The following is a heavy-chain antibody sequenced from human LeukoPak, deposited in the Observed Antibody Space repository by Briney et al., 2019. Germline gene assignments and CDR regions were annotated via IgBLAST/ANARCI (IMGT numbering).Heavy chain of an antibody. CDR2: ISGSGGST. V-gene: IGHV3-23*01. CDR1: GFTFSSYA. J-gene: IGHJ6*02. CDR3: ANLRFLEWFPSPAHYYYGMDV. D-gene: IGHD3-3*01. Sequence: PGGSLRLSCAASGFTFSSYAMSWVRQAPGKGLEWVSAISGSGGSTYYADSVKGRFTISRDNSKNTLYLQMNSLRAEDTAVYYCANLRFLEWFPSPAHYYYGMDVWGQGTTVTVSS.